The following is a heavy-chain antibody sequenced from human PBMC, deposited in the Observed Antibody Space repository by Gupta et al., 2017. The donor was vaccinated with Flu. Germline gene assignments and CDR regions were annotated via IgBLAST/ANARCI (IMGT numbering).Heavy chain of an antibody. CDR2: IIPIFGTA. CDR3: AGDPLSTTVTAIGAYYYGMDV. CDR1: GGTFSSYA. D-gene: IGHD4-17*01. V-gene: IGHV1-69*06. J-gene: IGHJ6*02. Sequence: VHLVQSGAEVKKPGSSVKVSCKASGGTFSSYAISWVRQAPGQGLEWMGGIIPIFGTANYAQKFQGRVTITADKSTSTAYMELSSLRSEDTAVYYCAGDPLSTTVTAIGAYYYGMDVWGQGTTVTVSS.